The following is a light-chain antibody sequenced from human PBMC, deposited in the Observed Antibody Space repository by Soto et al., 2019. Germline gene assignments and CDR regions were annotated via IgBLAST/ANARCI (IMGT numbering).Light chain of an antibody. CDR2: DTT. J-gene: IGLJ2*01. V-gene: IGLV7-46*01. Sequence: QAVVTQEPSLTVSPGGTSTLPCASRAGPVTRGHFPFWLQQKPGQAPRTLIFDTTIRHSWTPARFSGSLLGGKAALTLSGAQPEDEADYYCLLSYSGARVFGGGTKVTVL. CDR1: AGPVTRGHF. CDR3: LLSYSGARV.